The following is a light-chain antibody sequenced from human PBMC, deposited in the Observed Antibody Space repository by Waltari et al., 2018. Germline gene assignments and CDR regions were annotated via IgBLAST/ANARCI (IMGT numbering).Light chain of an antibody. CDR1: SSDVGDYNS. Sequence: QYALTQPASVSGSPGQSITISCTGTSSDVGDYNSVSWYQRHPGKAPKLIIFDVSNRPSGASNRFSGSKSGDTASLTISGLQAEDEADYYCSSYTSSSTYVVFGGGTKLTVL. CDR3: SSYTSSSTYVV. CDR2: DVS. J-gene: IGLJ2*01. V-gene: IGLV2-14*03.